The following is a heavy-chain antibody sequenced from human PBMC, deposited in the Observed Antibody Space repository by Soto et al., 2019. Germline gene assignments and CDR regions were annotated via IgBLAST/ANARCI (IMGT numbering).Heavy chain of an antibody. CDR3: VRDGTKTLRDWFDP. J-gene: IGHJ5*02. CDR1: GASFSDYS. Sequence: SETLSLTCAIYGASFSDYSWSWIRQPPGKGLQWIGEINHTGSTNYSPSLKSRVTISQDTSKKQFSLKLRSVTAADTAVYYCVRDGTKTLRDWFDPWGQGISVTVSS. D-gene: IGHD1-1*01. CDR2: INHTGST. V-gene: IGHV4-34*01.